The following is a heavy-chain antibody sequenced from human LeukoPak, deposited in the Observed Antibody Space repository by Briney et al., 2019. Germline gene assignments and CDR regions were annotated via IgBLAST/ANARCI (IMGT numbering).Heavy chain of an antibody. J-gene: IGHJ6*03. CDR2: ISGSGGST. D-gene: IGHD2-2*01. V-gene: IGHV3-23*01. Sequence: GGTLRLSCAASGFTFSSYGMSWVRQAPGKGLEGVSAISGSGGSTYYADSVKGRFTISRDNSKNTLYLQMNSLRAEDTAVYYCANGVVPAAIAYYYYMDVWGKGTTVTISS. CDR3: ANGVVPAAIAYYYYMDV. CDR1: GFTFSSYG.